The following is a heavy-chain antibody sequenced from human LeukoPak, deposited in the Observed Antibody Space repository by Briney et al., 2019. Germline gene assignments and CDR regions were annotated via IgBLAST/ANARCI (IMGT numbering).Heavy chain of an antibody. Sequence: GGSLRLSCAASGFTFSSYWMHWVRQAPGKGLVWVSRINSDGSSTSYADSVKGRFTISRDNAKNTLYLQMNSLRAEDTAVYYCARVMDDSSGYYYWGQGTLVTVSS. V-gene: IGHV3-74*01. CDR3: ARVMDDSSGYYY. D-gene: IGHD3-22*01. J-gene: IGHJ4*02. CDR1: GFTFSSYW. CDR2: INSDGSST.